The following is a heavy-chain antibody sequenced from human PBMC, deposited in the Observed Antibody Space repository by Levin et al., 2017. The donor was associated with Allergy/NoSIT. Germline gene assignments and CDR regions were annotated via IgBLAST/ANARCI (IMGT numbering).Heavy chain of an antibody. CDR1: GYTFTGYY. V-gene: IGHV1-2*02. Sequence: ASVKVSCKASGYTFTGYYMHWVRQAPGQGLEWMGWINPNSGGTNYAQKFQGRVTMTRDTSISTAYMELSRLRSDDTAVYYCARAGRIQLWPPQLYYFDYWGQGTLVTVSS. CDR2: INPNSGGT. D-gene: IGHD5-18*01. CDR3: ARAGRIQLWPPQLYYFDY. J-gene: IGHJ4*02.